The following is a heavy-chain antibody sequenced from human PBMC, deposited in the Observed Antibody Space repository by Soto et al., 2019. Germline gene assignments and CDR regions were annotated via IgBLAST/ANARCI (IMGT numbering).Heavy chain of an antibody. CDR2: INAGNGNT. CDR3: ARDGSSHGNYYYMDV. D-gene: IGHD3-10*01. J-gene: IGHJ6*03. Sequence: ASVKVSCKASGYTFTSYAMHWVRQAPGQRLEWMGWINAGNGNTKYSQKFQGRVTITRDTSASTAYMELSSLRSEDTAVYYCARDGSSHGNYYYMDVWGKGTTVTVSS. V-gene: IGHV1-3*01. CDR1: GYTFTSYA.